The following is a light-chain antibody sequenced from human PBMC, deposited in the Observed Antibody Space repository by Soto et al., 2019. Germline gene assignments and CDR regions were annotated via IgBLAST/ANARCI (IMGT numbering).Light chain of an antibody. CDR3: CSYAGSYTFV. CDR1: SSDVGGYNY. V-gene: IGLV2-11*01. Sequence: QSALTQPRSVSGSPGQSVTISCTGTSSDVGGYNYVSWYQQHPGKAPKLMIYDVSERPSGVPDRFSGSKSGNTASLTISGLQPEDEADYYCCSYAGSYTFVFGGGTKVTVL. CDR2: DVS. J-gene: IGLJ2*01.